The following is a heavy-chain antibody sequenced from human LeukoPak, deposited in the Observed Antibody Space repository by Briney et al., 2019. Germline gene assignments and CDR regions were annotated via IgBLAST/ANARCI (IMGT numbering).Heavy chain of an antibody. CDR3: AKVPRRGYYYDSSGYPPDY. CDR2: ISYDGSNK. Sequence: GGSLRLSCAASGFTFNSYSMHWVRQAPGKGLEWVAVISYDGSNKYYADSVKGRFTISRDNSKNTLYLQMNSLRAEDTAVYYCAKVPRRGYYYDSSGYPPDYWGQGTLVTVSS. CDR1: GFTFNSYS. D-gene: IGHD3-22*01. J-gene: IGHJ4*02. V-gene: IGHV3-30*18.